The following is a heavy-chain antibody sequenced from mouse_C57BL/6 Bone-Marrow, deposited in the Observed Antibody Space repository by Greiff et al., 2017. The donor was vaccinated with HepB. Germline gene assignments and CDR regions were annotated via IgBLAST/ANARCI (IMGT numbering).Heavy chain of an antibody. V-gene: IGHV3-6*01. CDR3: AKDGGTLFAY. CDR1: GYSITSGYY. CDR2: ISYDGSN. D-gene: IGHD3-3*01. Sequence: EVQRVESGPGLVKPSQSLSLTCSVTGYSITSGYYWNWIRQFPGNKLEWMGYISYDGSNNYNPSLKNRISITRDTSKNQFFLKLNSVTTEDTATYYCAKDGGTLFAYWGQGTLVTVSA. J-gene: IGHJ3*01.